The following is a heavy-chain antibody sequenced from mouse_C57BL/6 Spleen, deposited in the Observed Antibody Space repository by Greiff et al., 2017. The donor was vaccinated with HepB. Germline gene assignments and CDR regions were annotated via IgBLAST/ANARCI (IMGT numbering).Heavy chain of an antibody. J-gene: IGHJ4*01. V-gene: IGHV1-22*01. CDR1: GYTFTDYN. Sequence: EVQLQQSGPELVKPGASVKMSCKASGYTFTDYNMHWVKQSHGKSLEWIGYINPNNGGTSYNQKFKGKATLTVNKSSSTAYMELRSLTSEESAVYYCARLGVYYDYDAMDYWGQGTSVTVSS. CDR2: INPNNGGT. CDR3: ARLGVYYDYDAMDY. D-gene: IGHD2-1*01.